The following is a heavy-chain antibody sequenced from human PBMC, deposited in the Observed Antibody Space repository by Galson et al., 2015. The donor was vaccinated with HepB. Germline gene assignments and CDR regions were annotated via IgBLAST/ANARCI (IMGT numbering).Heavy chain of an antibody. Sequence: SLRLSCAASGFTFSSYSMNWVRQAPGKGLEWVSSISSSSSYIYYADSVKGRFTISRDNAKNSLYLQMNSLRAEDTAVYYCARGGPDYGDYDYYYGMDVWGQGTTVTVSS. J-gene: IGHJ6*02. CDR1: GFTFSSYS. D-gene: IGHD4-17*01. CDR3: ARGGPDYGDYDYYYGMDV. CDR2: ISSSSSYI. V-gene: IGHV3-21*01.